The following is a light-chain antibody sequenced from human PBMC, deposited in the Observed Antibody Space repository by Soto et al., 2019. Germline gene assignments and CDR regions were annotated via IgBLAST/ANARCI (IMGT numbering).Light chain of an antibody. CDR2: KAS. CDR1: QSIGSW. Sequence: DIQMTQSPSILSASVGDIVTITCQASQSIGSWLAWYQQTEGKAPKVLIYKASNLERGVPSRFSGSGSGTEFTLTISSLQAADFATYYCQQYSSFPWTFGQGTKVDIK. CDR3: QQYSSFPWT. V-gene: IGKV1-5*03. J-gene: IGKJ1*01.